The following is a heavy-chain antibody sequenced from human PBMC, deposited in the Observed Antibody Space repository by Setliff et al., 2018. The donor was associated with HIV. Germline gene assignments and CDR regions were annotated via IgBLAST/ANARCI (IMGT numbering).Heavy chain of an antibody. Sequence: PGGSLRLSCAASGFTFRNYQMNWVRQAPGKGLEWVAAISHDAVKTYYADAVRGRFIISRDNSKNTVYLQMNNLRVDDTAVYYCVRIGHGYSFANGFDPWGQGTPVTVSS. CDR1: GFTFRNYQ. J-gene: IGHJ5*02. D-gene: IGHD5-18*01. V-gene: IGHV3-30*04. CDR3: VRIGHGYSFANGFDP. CDR2: ISHDAVKT.